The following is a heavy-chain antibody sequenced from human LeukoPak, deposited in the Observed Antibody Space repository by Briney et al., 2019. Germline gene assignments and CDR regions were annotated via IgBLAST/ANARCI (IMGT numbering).Heavy chain of an antibody. Sequence: KPSETLSLTCTVSGGSISSYYWSWIRQPPGKGLEWIGEINHSGSTNYNPSLKSRVTISVDTSKNQFSLKLSSVTAADTAVYYCASLEQMTTVTTFDYWGQGTLVTVSS. CDR2: INHSGST. J-gene: IGHJ4*02. V-gene: IGHV4-34*01. D-gene: IGHD4-17*01. CDR3: ASLEQMTTVTTFDY. CDR1: GGSISSYY.